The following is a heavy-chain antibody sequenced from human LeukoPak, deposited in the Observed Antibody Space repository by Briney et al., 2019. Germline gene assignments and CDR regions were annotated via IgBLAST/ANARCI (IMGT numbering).Heavy chain of an antibody. CDR2: IRYDGSNK. CDR1: GFTFSSYG. CDR3: ARGQPSRYYDSSGYYIADY. Sequence: GGSLRLSCAASGFTFSSYGMHWVRQAPGKGLEWVAFIRYDGSNKYYADSVKGRFTISRDNSKNTLYLQMNSLRAEDTAVYYCARGQPSRYYDSSGYYIADYWGQGTLVTVSS. D-gene: IGHD3-22*01. V-gene: IGHV3-30*02. J-gene: IGHJ4*02.